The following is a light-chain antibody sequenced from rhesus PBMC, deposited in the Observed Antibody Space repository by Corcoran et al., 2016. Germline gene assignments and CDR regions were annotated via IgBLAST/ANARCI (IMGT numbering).Light chain of an antibody. CDR2: KAS. CDR3: QQDISSPYS. CDR1: QSISSW. J-gene: IGKJ2*01. V-gene: IGKV1-22*01. Sequence: DIQMTQSPSSLPASVGDTVTITCRASQSISSWLTWYQQKQGKAPKLLIYKASTLQSGVTTRFSGSGYGTDSTLTISSLQSEDFATYYCQQDISSPYSFGQGTKVEIK.